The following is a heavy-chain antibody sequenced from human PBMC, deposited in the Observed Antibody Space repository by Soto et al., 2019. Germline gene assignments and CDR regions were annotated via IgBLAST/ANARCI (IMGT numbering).Heavy chain of an antibody. Sequence: GGSLRLSCAASGFTFSDYYMSWIRQAPGKGLEWVSYISSSSSYTNYADSVKGRFTISRDNAKNSLYLQMNSLRAEDTAVYHCARDHHRYSGYDYVDYWGQGTLVTVSS. CDR3: ARDHHRYSGYDYVDY. J-gene: IGHJ4*02. V-gene: IGHV3-11*05. CDR1: GFTFSDYY. CDR2: ISSSSSYT. D-gene: IGHD5-12*01.